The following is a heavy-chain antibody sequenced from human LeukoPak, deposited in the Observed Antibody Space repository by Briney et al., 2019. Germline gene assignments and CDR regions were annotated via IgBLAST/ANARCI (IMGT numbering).Heavy chain of an antibody. D-gene: IGHD3-10*01. CDR3: ARGWFGEIPFDY. V-gene: IGHV4-34*01. J-gene: IGHJ4*02. CDR1: GGSFSGYY. CDR2: INRSGST. Sequence: SETLSLTCAVYGGSFSGYYWSWIRQPPGKGLEWIGEINRSGSTNYNPSLKSRVTISVDTSKNQFSLTLSSVTAADTAVYYCARGWFGEIPFDYWGQGTLVTVSS.